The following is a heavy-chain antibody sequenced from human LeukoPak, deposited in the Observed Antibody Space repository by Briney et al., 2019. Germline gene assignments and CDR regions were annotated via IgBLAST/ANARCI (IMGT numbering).Heavy chain of an antibody. Sequence: PGGSPKLSCAASGFTFSSFGMNRVRQAPGKGLDWVSSISSSGRYIYYADSVKGRFTISRDNAKNSLYLQMNSLRAEDTAVYYCSREGAWYVSGSYSGYFYGMDVWGQGTTVTVSS. J-gene: IGHJ6*02. CDR2: ISSSGRYI. CDR1: GFTFSSFG. D-gene: IGHD3-10*01. CDR3: SREGAWYVSGSYSGYFYGMDV. V-gene: IGHV3-21*01.